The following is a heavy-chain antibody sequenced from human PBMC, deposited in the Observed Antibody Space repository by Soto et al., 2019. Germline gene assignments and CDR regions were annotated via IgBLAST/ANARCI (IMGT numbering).Heavy chain of an antibody. J-gene: IGHJ4*02. D-gene: IGHD3-10*01. CDR2: TGGDDGTT. V-gene: IGHV3-23*01. CDR3: AKKVYSGPGSQYFDY. CDR1: GFTFSSYS. Sequence: EVQLLESGGGLVQPGGSLRLSCAASGFTFSSYSMSWVRQAPGKGLEWVSGFRTGGDDGTTYYADSVKGRFTISRDNSKNTLCLQVNSLRAEDTAIYYGAKKVYSGPGSQYFDYWGQGTLVTVSS.